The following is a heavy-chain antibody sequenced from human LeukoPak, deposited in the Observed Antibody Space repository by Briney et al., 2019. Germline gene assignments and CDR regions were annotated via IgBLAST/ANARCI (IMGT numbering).Heavy chain of an antibody. CDR3: ARPSRGYYYDSSGYPDAFDI. CDR1: GYSFTSYW. CDR2: IYPGDSDT. Sequence: GESLRISCKGSGYSFTSYWIGWVCQMPGKGLEWMGIIYPGDSDTRYSPSFQGQVTISADKSISTAYLQWSSLKASDTAMYYCARPSRGYYYDSSGYPDAFDIWGQGTMVTVSS. V-gene: IGHV5-51*01. D-gene: IGHD3-22*01. J-gene: IGHJ3*02.